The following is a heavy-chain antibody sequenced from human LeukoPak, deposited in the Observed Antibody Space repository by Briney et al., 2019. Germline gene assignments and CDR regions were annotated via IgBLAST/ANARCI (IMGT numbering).Heavy chain of an antibody. J-gene: IGHJ3*02. CDR2: ISGSGGST. Sequence: GGSLRLSCAASGFTFSSYAMSWVRQAPGKGLEWVSAISGSGGSTYYADSVKGRFTISRDNSKNTVYLQMNSLRAEDTAVYYCAKDYYDSSGSYFLEDAFDIWGQGTMVTVSS. CDR1: GFTFSSYA. CDR3: AKDYYDSSGSYFLEDAFDI. V-gene: IGHV3-23*01. D-gene: IGHD3-22*01.